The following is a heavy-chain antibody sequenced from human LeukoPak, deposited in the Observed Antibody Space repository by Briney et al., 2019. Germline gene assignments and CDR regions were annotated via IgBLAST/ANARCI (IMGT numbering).Heavy chain of an antibody. J-gene: IGHJ4*02. CDR2: INNSGSN. CDR3: ATGITKPDPIVVVPAAFRVAQAFDS. V-gene: IGHV4-34*01. D-gene: IGHD2-2*01. Sequence: AETLTLTCAVYGVSFSDYYRNWIRQSPGKGLEWIGEINNSGSNKYSPSLKIRVTISVDTSKNQCSLKLSSGTAADTAVYYCATGITKPDPIVVVPAAFRVAQAFDSWGQGALVSVCS. CDR1: GVSFSDYY.